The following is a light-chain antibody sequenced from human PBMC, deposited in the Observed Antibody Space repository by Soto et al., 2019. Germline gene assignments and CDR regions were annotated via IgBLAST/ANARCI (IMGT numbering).Light chain of an antibody. Sequence: EIVLTQSPATLSLSPGERATLSCRASQSVSSYLAWYQQKPGQAPRLLIYDASNRATGISARFSGSGSGTDFTLTISGLEPEDFAVYYCQQRSNWPLTFGGGTKVEIK. CDR1: QSVSSY. V-gene: IGKV3-11*01. CDR2: DAS. J-gene: IGKJ4*01. CDR3: QQRSNWPLT.